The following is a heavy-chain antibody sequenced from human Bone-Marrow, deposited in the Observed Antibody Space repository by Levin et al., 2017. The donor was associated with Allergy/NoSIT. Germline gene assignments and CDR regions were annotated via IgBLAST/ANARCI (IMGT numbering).Heavy chain of an antibody. D-gene: IGHD6-19*01. J-gene: IGHJ4*02. CDR2: IIPIFGTA. Sequence: SVKVSCKASGGTFSSYAISWVRQAPGQGLEWMGGIIPIFGTANYAQKFQGRVTITADESTSTAYMELSSLRSEDTAVYYCARDHSVRIAVAGTPPNYFDYWGQGTLVTVSS. CDR3: ARDHSVRIAVAGTPPNYFDY. CDR1: GGTFSSYA. V-gene: IGHV1-69*13.